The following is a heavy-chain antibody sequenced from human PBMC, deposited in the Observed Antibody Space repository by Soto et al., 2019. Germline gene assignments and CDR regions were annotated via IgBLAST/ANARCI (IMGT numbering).Heavy chain of an antibody. V-gene: IGHV1-69*12. Sequence: QGQLVQSGAEVKKPGSSVKVSCKASGDTFSSYAISWVRQAPGQRLEWMGGIIPIFGTTSYAQNFLGRATITEDESTRTAYMELSSLRSEDTAVYYCARVGGGTKVTLHYFDNWGQGTLVTVSP. CDR2: IIPIFGTT. CDR1: GDTFSSYA. J-gene: IGHJ4*02. D-gene: IGHD4-17*01. CDR3: ARVGGGTKVTLHYFDN.